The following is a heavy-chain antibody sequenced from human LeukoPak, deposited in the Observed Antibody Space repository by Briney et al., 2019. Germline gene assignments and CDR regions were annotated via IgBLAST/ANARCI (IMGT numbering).Heavy chain of an antibody. V-gene: IGHV3-7*01. J-gene: IGHJ4*02. D-gene: IGHD6-13*01. CDR3: GRVIAGAIDY. Sequence: PGGSLRLSCAASGFTFSNAWMSWVHQAPGEGLEWVANINLDGSERFYVDFVKGRLTISRDNADNSMYLQMNSLRAEDTAVYYCGRVIAGAIDYWGQGTLVTVSS. CDR2: INLDGSER. CDR1: GFTFSNAW.